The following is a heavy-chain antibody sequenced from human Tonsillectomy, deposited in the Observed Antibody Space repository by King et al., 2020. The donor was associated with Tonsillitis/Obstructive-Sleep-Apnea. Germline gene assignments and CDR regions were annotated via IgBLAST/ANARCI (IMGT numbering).Heavy chain of an antibody. J-gene: IGHJ4*02. V-gene: IGHV3-64D*06. D-gene: IGHD5-18*01. Sequence: VQLVESGGGLVQPGGSLRLSCSASGVSLSNYAMPWVRQAPGKGLEDFSVISSDGYTKHYADSVQGRYSVSRDNSWKTLSLQMNTLRSEDTAVYYCVKGGGLGTALTGADYWGQGTLVTVSS. CDR2: ISSDGYTK. CDR3: VKGGGLGTALTGADY. CDR1: GVSLSNYA.